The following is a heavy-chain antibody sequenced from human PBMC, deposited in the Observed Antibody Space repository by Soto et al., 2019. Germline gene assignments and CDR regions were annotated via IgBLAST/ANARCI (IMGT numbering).Heavy chain of an antibody. CDR1: GDSISSGEYY. J-gene: IGHJ4*02. V-gene: IGHV4-30-4*01. D-gene: IGHD5-12*01. Sequence: TSETLSLTCTVSGDSISSGEYYWSWIRQPPGKGLEWIGYIHYSGSTYYNPSLKSRATISIDTSENQFSLKLTSVTAADTAVYYCARDQERGYGGFDYWSQGTPVTVS. CDR3: ARDQERGYGGFDY. CDR2: IHYSGST.